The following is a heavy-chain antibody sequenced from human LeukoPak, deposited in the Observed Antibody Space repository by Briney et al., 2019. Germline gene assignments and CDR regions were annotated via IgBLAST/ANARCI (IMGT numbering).Heavy chain of an antibody. V-gene: IGHV3-23*01. D-gene: IGHD3-3*01. CDR2: ISGSGGST. CDR3: AKSPYYDFWSGSET. Sequence: GGSLRLSCAASGFTFSSYAMSWVRQAPGKGLEWVSAISGSGGSTYYADSVKGRFTISRDNSKNTLYLQMNSLRAEGTAVYYCAKSPYYDFWSGSETWGQGTLVTVSS. CDR1: GFTFSSYA. J-gene: IGHJ4*02.